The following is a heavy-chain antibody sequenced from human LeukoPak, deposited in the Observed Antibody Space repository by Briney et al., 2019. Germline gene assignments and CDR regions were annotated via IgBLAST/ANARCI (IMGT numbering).Heavy chain of an antibody. Sequence: ASVKVSWKASGYTFSGFLMQWVRRAPREGLEWMGWINPNSGGTHYAHQFQGSVTMTRYTSISTASMELSRLRSDDTAVYYCASAVSYCSSTSCRPGDAFDIWGKGTMVTGSS. J-gene: IGHJ3*02. D-gene: IGHD2-2*01. CDR3: ASAVSYCSSTSCRPGDAFDI. CDR1: GYTFSGFL. V-gene: IGHV1-2*07. CDR2: INPNSGGT.